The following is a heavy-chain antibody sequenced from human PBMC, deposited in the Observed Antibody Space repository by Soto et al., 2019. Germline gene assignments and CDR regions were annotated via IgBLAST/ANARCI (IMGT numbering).Heavy chain of an antibody. D-gene: IGHD2-15*01. V-gene: IGHV4-39*01. CDR1: GGSISSSSYY. CDR3: ARRRVVVVAATLYWYFDL. CDR2: IYYSGST. Sequence: QLQLRESGPGLVKPSETLSLTCTVSGGSISSSSYYWGWIRQPPGKGLEWIGSIYYSGSTYYNPSLKSRVTISVDTSKNQFSLKLSSVTAADTAVYYCARRRVVVVAATLYWYFDLWGRGTLVTVSS. J-gene: IGHJ2*01.